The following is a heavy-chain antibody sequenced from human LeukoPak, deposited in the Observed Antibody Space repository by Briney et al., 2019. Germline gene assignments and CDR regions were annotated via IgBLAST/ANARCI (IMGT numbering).Heavy chain of an antibody. CDR2: ISYDRSNK. D-gene: IGHD6-13*01. CDR3: ARDGKPYSSSWYGWYFDL. CDR1: GFTFSSYG. J-gene: IGHJ2*01. Sequence: GGSLRLSCAASGFTFSSYGMHWVRQAPGKGLEWVAVISYDRSNKYYADSVKGRFTISRDNSKNTLYLQMNSLRAEDTAVYYCARDGKPYSSSWYGWYFDLWGRGTLVTVSS. V-gene: IGHV3-30*19.